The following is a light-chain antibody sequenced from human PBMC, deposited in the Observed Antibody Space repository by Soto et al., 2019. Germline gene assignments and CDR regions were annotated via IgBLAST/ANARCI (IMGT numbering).Light chain of an antibody. V-gene: IGKV1-39*01. CDR3: QQSYSTPFT. J-gene: IGKJ3*01. Sequence: DIQMTQSPSSLSASVGDRVTITCRASQSISSYLNWYQQKPGKAPKLLIYAASSLQSGVPSRFSGSGSGTDFTLNISSLQPEDFATYYCQQSYSTPFTFGPGTKVEVK. CDR2: AAS. CDR1: QSISSY.